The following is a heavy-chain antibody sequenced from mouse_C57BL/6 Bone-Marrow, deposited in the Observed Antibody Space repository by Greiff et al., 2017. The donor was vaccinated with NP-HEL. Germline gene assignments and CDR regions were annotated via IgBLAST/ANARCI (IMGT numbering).Heavy chain of an antibody. CDR3: ARERDDGYSWYFDV. CDR1: GFTFSDYY. CDR2: INYDGSST. Sequence: EVHLVESEGGLVQPGSSMKLSCTASGFTFSDYYMAWVRQVPEKGLEWVANINYDGSSTYYLDSLKSRFIISRGNAKNILYLQMSSLKSEDTATYYCARERDDGYSWYFDVWGTGTTVTVSS. J-gene: IGHJ1*03. V-gene: IGHV5-16*01. D-gene: IGHD2-3*01.